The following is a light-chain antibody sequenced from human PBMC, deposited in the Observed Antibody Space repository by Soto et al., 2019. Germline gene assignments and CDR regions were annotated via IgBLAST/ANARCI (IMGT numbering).Light chain of an antibody. Sequence: DIQMTQSPSSLSASVGDRVIITCRASQNIGIYLNWYQQKPGKAPNLLISGASSLQSGVSSRFSGSESGTDFTLTISSLQPEDFATYYCQHTYNTPYTFGQGTKLQIK. CDR1: QNIGIY. V-gene: IGKV1-39*01. CDR3: QHTYNTPYT. J-gene: IGKJ2*01. CDR2: GAS.